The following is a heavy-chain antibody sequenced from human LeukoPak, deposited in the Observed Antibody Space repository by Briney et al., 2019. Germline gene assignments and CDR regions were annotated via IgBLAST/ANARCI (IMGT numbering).Heavy chain of an antibody. D-gene: IGHD6-19*01. CDR3: AREDPGIAVAVDY. CDR1: GFTFSSYE. J-gene: IGHJ4*02. Sequence: RPGGSLRLSCAASGFTFSSYEMNWVRQAPGKGLEWVSYISSSGSTIYYADSVKGRFTISRDNAKNSLYLQMNSLRAEDTAIYYCAREDPGIAVAVDYWGQGTLVTLSS. CDR2: ISSSGSTI. V-gene: IGHV3-48*03.